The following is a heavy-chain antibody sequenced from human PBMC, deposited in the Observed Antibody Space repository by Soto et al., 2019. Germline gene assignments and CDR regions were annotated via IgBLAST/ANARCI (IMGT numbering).Heavy chain of an antibody. CDR2: MNPNSGNT. CDR3: ARGKSLEN. V-gene: IGHV1-8*01. Sequence: QVQLVQSGAEVKKPGASVKVSCKASGYTFTRYDINWVRQATGQGLEWMGWMNPNSGNTGYAQKVQGRGTRTSDTSITTAYMELSSLRSEDTAVYYCARGKSLENWGQGTLVTVSS. CDR1: GYTFTRYD. J-gene: IGHJ4*02. D-gene: IGHD1-1*01.